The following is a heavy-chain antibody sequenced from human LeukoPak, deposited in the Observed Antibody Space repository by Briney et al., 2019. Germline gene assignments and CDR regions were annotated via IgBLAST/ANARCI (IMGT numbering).Heavy chain of an antibody. CDR3: ARTGYSSGWYYFDY. V-gene: IGHV4-34*01. D-gene: IGHD6-19*01. Sequence: PSETLSLTCAVYGESFSGYYWSWIRQPPGKGLDWIGEINHSGSTNYNPSLKSRVTISLDTSKNQFSLRLSSVTAADTAVYYCARTGYSSGWYYFDYWGQGTLVTVSS. CDR2: INHSGST. J-gene: IGHJ4*02. CDR1: GESFSGYY.